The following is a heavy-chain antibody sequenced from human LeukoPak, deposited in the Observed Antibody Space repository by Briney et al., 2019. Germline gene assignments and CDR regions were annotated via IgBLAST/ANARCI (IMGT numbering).Heavy chain of an antibody. Sequence: GGSLRLSCAASGFTFSSYAMSWVRQAPGKGLEWVSAISGSGGSTYYADSVKGRFTISRDNSKNTLYLQMNSLRAEDTAVYYCAKEGYYGSGRYYILGAFDIWGQGTMVTVSS. CDR3: AKEGYYGSGRYYILGAFDI. V-gene: IGHV3-23*01. J-gene: IGHJ3*02. CDR1: GFTFSSYA. D-gene: IGHD3-10*01. CDR2: ISGSGGST.